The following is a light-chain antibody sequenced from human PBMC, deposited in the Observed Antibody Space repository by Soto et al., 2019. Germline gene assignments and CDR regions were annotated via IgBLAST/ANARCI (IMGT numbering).Light chain of an antibody. J-gene: IGKJ4*01. CDR1: QAINTY. CDR2: TTS. Sequence: DIPMTQSPSTLSASVGDTVTMSCRASQAINTYVNWYQLNPGEAPKLLIYTTSTLQAGVPSRFSGSVSGTDFTLTITGLPPEDFATYSCQQTFNSPPTFARGTKVDIK. V-gene: IGKV1-39*01. CDR3: QQTFNSPPT.